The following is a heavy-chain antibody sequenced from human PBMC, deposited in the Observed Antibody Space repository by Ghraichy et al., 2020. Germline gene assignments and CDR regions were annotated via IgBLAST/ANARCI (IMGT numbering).Heavy chain of an antibody. CDR3: ARVNLMDYGGNLAAFDI. Sequence: SQTLSLTCTVSGASVSSGGYYWSWIRQHPGRGLEWIGYISYSGSTYYNPSLKSRLTISLDTSQNLFSLNLNSVTAADTAVYYCARVNLMDYGGNLAAFDIWGQGTMITVSS. V-gene: IGHV4-31*03. D-gene: IGHD4-23*01. CDR2: ISYSGST. J-gene: IGHJ3*02. CDR1: GASVSSGGYY.